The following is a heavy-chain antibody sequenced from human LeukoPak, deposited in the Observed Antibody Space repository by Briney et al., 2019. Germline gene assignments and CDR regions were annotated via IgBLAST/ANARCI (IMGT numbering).Heavy chain of an antibody. D-gene: IGHD2-2*01. CDR2: FDPEDGET. CDR3: ATVPSYCSSTSCYVFDY. CDR1: GYTLTELS. J-gene: IGHJ4*02. V-gene: IGHV1-24*01. Sequence: ASVKVSCKVSGYTLTELSMHWVRQAPGKGLEWMGGFDPEDGETIYARKFQGRVTMTEDTSTDTAYMELSSLRSEDTAVYYCATVPSYCSSTSCYVFDYWGQGTLVTVSS.